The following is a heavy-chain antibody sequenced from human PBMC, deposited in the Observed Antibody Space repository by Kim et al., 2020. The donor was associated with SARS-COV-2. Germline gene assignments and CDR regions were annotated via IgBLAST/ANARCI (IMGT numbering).Heavy chain of an antibody. CDR2: YIGGST. J-gene: IGHJ4*02. CDR3: ARTSSY. D-gene: IGHD3-16*02. V-gene: IGHV3-66*01. Sequence: YIGGSTYYAESVKGRFTISRDNSKNTLYLQMNSLRAEDTAVYYCARTSSYWGQGTLVTVSS.